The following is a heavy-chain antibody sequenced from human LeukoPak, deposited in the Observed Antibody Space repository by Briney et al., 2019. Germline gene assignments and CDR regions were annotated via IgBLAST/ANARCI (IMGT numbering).Heavy chain of an antibody. CDR1: GYTFTGYY. V-gene: IGHV1-2*02. CDR3: ARERINSGSYSEALDY. CDR2: INPDSGDT. Sequence: ASVKVSFKASGYTFTGYYMYWVRQAPGQGLEWMGWINPDSGDTNFAQKFQGRVTMTRDTSISTAYMGLSSLTSDDTAIYYCARERINSGSYSEALDYWGQGTLVTVSS. D-gene: IGHD1-26*01. J-gene: IGHJ4*02.